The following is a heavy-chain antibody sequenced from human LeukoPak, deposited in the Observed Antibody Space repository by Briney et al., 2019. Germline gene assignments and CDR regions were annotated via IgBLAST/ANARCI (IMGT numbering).Heavy chain of an antibody. J-gene: IGHJ4*02. V-gene: IGHV3-7*01. CDR3: SRGSSAGASLRHDY. CDR1: GFTFNSYC. Sequence: GGSLRLSCAASGFTFNSYCMSWVRQAPGKGLEWVANIKQDGSEENFVDSVKGRFTISRDNAKKSLYLQMNSLRAEDTAVYYCSRGSSAGASLRHDYWGQGTLVTVSS. CDR2: IKQDGSEE. D-gene: IGHD1-26*01.